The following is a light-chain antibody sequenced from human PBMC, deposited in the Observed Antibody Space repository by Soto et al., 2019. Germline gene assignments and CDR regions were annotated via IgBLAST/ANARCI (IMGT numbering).Light chain of an antibody. CDR2: GAS. J-gene: IGKJ1*01. Sequence: DIQMTQSPSSLSASFGDRVTITCRASRSISPWLAWYQQKPGKPPKLLIYGASSLAAGVPSRFSGIGSGTDFTLTISSLQPDDFASYYCQQYSSSTTFGQGTKVDIK. V-gene: IGKV1-5*01. CDR3: QQYSSSTT. CDR1: RSISPW.